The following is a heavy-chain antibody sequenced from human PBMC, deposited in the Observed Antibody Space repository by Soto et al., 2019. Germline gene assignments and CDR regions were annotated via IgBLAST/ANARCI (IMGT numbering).Heavy chain of an antibody. D-gene: IGHD4-17*01. Sequence: SGPTLVNPTQTLTLTCTLSGFSLSTSGMCVSWIRQPPGKALEWLALIDWDDDKYYSTSLKTRLTISKDTSKNQVVLTMTNMDPVDTATYYCARTTVTGPTYYFDYWGQGTLVTLSS. CDR1: GFSLSTSGMC. CDR2: IDWDDDK. J-gene: IGHJ4*02. V-gene: IGHV2-70*01. CDR3: ARTTVTGPTYYFDY.